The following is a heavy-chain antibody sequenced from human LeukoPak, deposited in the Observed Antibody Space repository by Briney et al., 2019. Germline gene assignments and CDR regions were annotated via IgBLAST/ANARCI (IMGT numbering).Heavy chain of an antibody. CDR2: IWDNGNNK. J-gene: IGHJ4*02. CDR1: GFSLSRYG. D-gene: IGHD2-21*02. V-gene: IGHV3-33*01. Sequence: PGGSLRLSCAASGFSLSRYGMHWVRQAPGKGLEWVAVIWDNGNNKDYADSVMGRFTISRDNSKNMLYLQMNSLRADDTAVYYCARDRGGDDPIDYWGQGTLVTVSS. CDR3: ARDRGGDDPIDY.